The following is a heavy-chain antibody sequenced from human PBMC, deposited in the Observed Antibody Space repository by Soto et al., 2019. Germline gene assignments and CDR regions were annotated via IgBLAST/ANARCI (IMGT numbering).Heavy chain of an antibody. J-gene: IGHJ6*02. Sequence: SETLSLTCAVYGGSFSGYYWGWIRQPPGKGLEWIGEINHSGSTNYNPSLKSRVTISVDTSKNQFSLKLSSVTAADTAVYYCARRRQQLATNYYYYYYGMDVWGQGTTVTVSS. V-gene: IGHV4-34*01. CDR3: ARRRQQLATNYYYYYYGMDV. CDR1: GGSFSGYY. D-gene: IGHD6-13*01. CDR2: INHSGST.